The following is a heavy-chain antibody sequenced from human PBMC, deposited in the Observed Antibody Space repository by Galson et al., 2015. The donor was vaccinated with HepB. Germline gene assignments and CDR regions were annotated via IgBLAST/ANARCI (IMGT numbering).Heavy chain of an antibody. D-gene: IGHD5-18*01. Sequence: SLRLSCAASGFTFSSYGMHWVRQAPGKGLEWVAVISYDGSNKYYADSVKGRFTISRDNSKNTLYLQMNSLRAEDTAVYYCAKIEADTAMDYYYYGMDVWGQGTTVTVSS. CDR3: AKIEADTAMDYYYYGMDV. J-gene: IGHJ6*02. CDR1: GFTFSSYG. V-gene: IGHV3-30*18. CDR2: ISYDGSNK.